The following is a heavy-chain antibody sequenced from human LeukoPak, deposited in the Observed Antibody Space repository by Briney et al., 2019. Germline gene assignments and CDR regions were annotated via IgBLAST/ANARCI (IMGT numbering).Heavy chain of an antibody. CDR1: GGFISSYY. J-gene: IGHJ5*02. Sequence: PSETLSLTCIVSGGFISSYYWNWIRQPPGKGLEWIGNIFYRGATNYNPSLRSRITMSVDTSKNQFSLKLSSVTAADTAMYYCARARDWSAGSWFDPWGQGILVTASS. D-gene: IGHD3/OR15-3a*01. CDR2: IFYRGAT. CDR3: ARARDWSAGSWFDP. V-gene: IGHV4-59*01.